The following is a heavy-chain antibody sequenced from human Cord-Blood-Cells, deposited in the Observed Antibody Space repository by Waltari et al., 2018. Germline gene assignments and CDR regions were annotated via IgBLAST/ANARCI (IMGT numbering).Heavy chain of an antibody. J-gene: IGHJ3*02. CDR2: ISWNSGSI. CDR3: AKSHSGYSGSYYRYAFDI. Sequence: EVQLVESGGGLVQPGRSLRLSCAASGFTFDDYAMHWVLQAPGNGLEWVSGISWNSGSIAYADSVKGRFTISRDNAKNSLYLQMNSLRAEDTALYYCAKSHSGYSGSYYRYAFDIWGQGTMVTVSS. D-gene: IGHD1-26*01. CDR1: GFTFDDYA. V-gene: IGHV3-9*01.